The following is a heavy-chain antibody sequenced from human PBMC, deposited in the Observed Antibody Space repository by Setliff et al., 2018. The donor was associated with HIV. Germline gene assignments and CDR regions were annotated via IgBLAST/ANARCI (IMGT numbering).Heavy chain of an antibody. J-gene: IGHJ5*02. V-gene: IGHV4-39*01. CDR1: GGSIDNNKYY. CDR2: IYHTGRT. D-gene: IGHD2-2*01. Sequence: PSETLSLTCSVSGGSIDNNKYYWTWIRQPPGKGLEWTGSIYHTGRTYYNRSLESRLTISIDTSKNQFSLKLTSVTAADTAMYYCARGGTSSNWFGPWGQGTLVTVSS. CDR3: ARGGTSSNWFGP.